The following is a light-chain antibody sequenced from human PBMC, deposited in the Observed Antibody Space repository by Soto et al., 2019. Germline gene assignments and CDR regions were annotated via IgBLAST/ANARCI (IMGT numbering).Light chain of an antibody. J-gene: IGKJ1*01. CDR1: QSLLHTNGYNY. V-gene: IGKV2-28*01. Sequence: DIVMTQSPLSLAVTPGEPASISCRSSQSLLHTNGYNYLDWYLQKPGLSPQLRIYLSANRASGVPDRFSGSVSGTDFTLKISRVEAEDVGVYYCMQALQTPPTFGQGTKVDVK. CDR3: MQALQTPPT. CDR2: LSA.